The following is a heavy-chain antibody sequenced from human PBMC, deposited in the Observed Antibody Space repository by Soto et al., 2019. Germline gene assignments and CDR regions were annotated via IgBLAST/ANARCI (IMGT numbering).Heavy chain of an antibody. Sequence: EVPLVESGGGLVQPGGSLRLSCAASGFSVSSNYMSWVRQAPGKGLEWVSVIYSGGSTYYADSVKGRFTISRDNSKNTLYLQMNSLRAEDTAVYYCASQRVTRGAWFDPWGQGTLVTVSS. J-gene: IGHJ5*02. D-gene: IGHD2-21*02. CDR1: GFSVSSNY. CDR3: ASQRVTRGAWFDP. CDR2: IYSGGST. V-gene: IGHV3-66*04.